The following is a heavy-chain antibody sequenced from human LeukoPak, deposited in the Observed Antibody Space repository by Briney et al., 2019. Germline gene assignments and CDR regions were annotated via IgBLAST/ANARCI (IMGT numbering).Heavy chain of an antibody. D-gene: IGHD6-19*01. CDR1: GFTFSSYW. CDR3: ARDGVSGWYAYYYYYYYMDV. V-gene: IGHV3-74*01. Sequence: GGSLRLSCAASGFTFSSYWMHWVRQAPGKGLVWVSRINSDGSSTSYADSVKGRFTISRGNAKNTLYLQMNSLRAEDTAVYYCARDGVSGWYAYYYYYYYMDVWGKGTTVTVSS. J-gene: IGHJ6*03. CDR2: INSDGSST.